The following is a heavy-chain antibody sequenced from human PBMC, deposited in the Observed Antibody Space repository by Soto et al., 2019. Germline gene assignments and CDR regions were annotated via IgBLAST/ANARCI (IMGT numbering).Heavy chain of an antibody. CDR1: GGSFSGYY. J-gene: IGHJ4*02. D-gene: IGHD2-2*01. CDR3: ARGVVYGYCSRTSCSKGGFRLDY. CDR2: INHSGST. Sequence: SETLSLTCAVYGGSFSGYYWSWIRQPPGKGLEWIGEINHSGSTNYNPSLKSRVTISVDTSKNQFSLKLSSVTAADTAVYYCARGVVYGYCSRTSCSKGGFRLDYCGQRTLVTFYS. V-gene: IGHV4-34*01.